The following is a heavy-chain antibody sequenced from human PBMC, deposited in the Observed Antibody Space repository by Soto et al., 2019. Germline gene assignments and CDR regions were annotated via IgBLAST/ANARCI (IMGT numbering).Heavy chain of an antibody. Sequence: QVQLVQSGAEVKKPGSSVKVSCKASGGTFRKYAINWVRLAPGQGLELMGGFIPIFGKADYGHKFQGRVTITADESTTTGYMELNSLRSADTAVYYCAPEKYGSGRGGVDPWGQGTLVTVSS. CDR1: GGTFRKYA. CDR3: APEKYGSGRGGVDP. V-gene: IGHV1-69*01. J-gene: IGHJ5*02. D-gene: IGHD6-19*01. CDR2: FIPIFGKA.